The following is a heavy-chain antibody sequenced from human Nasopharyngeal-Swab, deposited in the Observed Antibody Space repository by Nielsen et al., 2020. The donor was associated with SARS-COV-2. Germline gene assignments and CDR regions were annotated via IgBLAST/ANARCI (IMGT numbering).Heavy chain of an antibody. CDR1: GYSFTSYY. CDR3: ARDVGGDSSGYSVAYRGEPLDY. J-gene: IGHJ4*02. CDR2: INPSWCSQ. V-gene: IGHV1-46*01. D-gene: IGHD3-22*01. Sequence: SVKVSCKASGYSFTSYYMHWVRRAPGQGLEWLGIINPSWCSQRNAQKFQGRVTVTRDTSTSTVYMELSRLRSEDTAVYYCARDVGGDSSGYSVAYRGEPLDYWGQGTLVTVSS.